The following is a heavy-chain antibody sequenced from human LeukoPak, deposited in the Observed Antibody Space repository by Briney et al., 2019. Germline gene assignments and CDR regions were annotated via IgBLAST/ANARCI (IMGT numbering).Heavy chain of an antibody. CDR1: GYTFTSYA. CDR3: ARTEEMARNYYFDY. Sequence: ASVNVSCKASGYTFTSYAMNWVRQAPGQGLEWMGWINTNTGNPTYAQGFTGRFVFSLDTSVSTAYLQISSLKAEDTAVYYCARTEEMARNYYFDYWGQGTLVTVSS. V-gene: IGHV7-4-1*02. J-gene: IGHJ4*02. D-gene: IGHD5-24*01. CDR2: INTNTGNP.